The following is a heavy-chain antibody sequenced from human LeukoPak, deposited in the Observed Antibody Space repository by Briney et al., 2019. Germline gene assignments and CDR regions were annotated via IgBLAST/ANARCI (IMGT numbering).Heavy chain of an antibody. V-gene: IGHV4-59*01. J-gene: IGHJ6*03. D-gene: IGHD3-16*01. CDR2: IYNNGST. CDR1: GGSIGSFY. CDR3: ARGSVLLAMDV. Sequence: SETLSLTCSVSGGSIGSFYWNWIRQPPGKGLEWIGYIYNNGSTNYNPSLKSRVTISVDASKNEFSLKLRSVTAADTAVYYCARGSVLLAMDVWGKGTTVTISS.